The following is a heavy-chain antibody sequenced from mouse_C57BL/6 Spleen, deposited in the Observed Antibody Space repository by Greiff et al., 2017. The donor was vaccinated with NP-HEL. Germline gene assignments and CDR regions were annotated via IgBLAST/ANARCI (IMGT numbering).Heavy chain of an antibody. CDR3: AKVYYSNYPYAMDY. J-gene: IGHJ4*01. D-gene: IGHD2-5*01. V-gene: IGHV1-26*01. CDR1: GYTFTDYY. CDR2: INPNNGGT. Sequence: EVQLQQSGPELVKPGASVKISCKASGYTFTDYYMNWVKQSHGKSLEWIGDINPNNGGTSYNQKFKGKATLTVDKSSSTAYMELRSLTSEDSAVYYCAKVYYSNYPYAMDYWGQGTSVTVSS.